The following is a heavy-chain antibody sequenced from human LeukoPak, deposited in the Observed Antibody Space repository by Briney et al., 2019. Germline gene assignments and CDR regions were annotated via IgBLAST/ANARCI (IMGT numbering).Heavy chain of an antibody. J-gene: IGHJ6*02. D-gene: IGHD6-19*01. CDR1: GFSFSTYY. Sequence: PGGSLRLSCAASGFSFSTYYMHWARQAPGKGLVWVPRIDSDGSSPNYADSVKGRFTISRDNAKNTLFLQMNSLRAEDTAVYYCIRGGPAYSSGWDGVIVWGQGTTVTVSS. CDR2: IDSDGSSP. CDR3: IRGGPAYSSGWDGVIV. V-gene: IGHV3-74*01.